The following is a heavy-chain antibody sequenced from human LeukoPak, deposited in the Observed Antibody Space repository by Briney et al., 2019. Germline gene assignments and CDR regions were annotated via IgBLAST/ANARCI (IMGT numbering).Heavy chain of an antibody. CDR1: GYTFTSYY. CDR3: ATDIVVVPAAIRSGDY. V-gene: IGHV1-46*03. J-gene: IGHJ4*02. D-gene: IGHD2-2*02. CDR2: INPSGGST. Sequence: ASXXVSCKASGYTFTSYYMHWVRQAPGQGLEWMGIINPSGGSTSYAQKFQGRVTMTRDTSTSTVYMDLSSLRSEDTAVYYCATDIVVVPAAIRSGDYWGQGTLVTVSS.